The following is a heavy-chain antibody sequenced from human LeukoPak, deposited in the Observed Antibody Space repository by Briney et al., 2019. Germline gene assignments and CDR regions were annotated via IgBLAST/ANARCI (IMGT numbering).Heavy chain of an antibody. CDR2: IRYDGSNK. D-gene: IGHD3-16*01. V-gene: IGHV3-30*02. J-gene: IGHJ4*02. CDR3: ARRAGAYTHPYDY. Sequence: PGGSLRLSCAASRFSFSSYGMHWVRQAPGKGLEWVAFIRYDGSNKYYADSVKGRFTISRDNSKNTLYLQMNSLRAEDTAVYYCARRAGAYTHPYDYWGQGTLVTVS. CDR1: RFSFSSYG.